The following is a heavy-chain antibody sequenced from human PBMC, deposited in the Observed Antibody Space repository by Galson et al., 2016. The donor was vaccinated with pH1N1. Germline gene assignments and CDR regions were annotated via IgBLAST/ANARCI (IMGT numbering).Heavy chain of an antibody. J-gene: IGHJ4*02. V-gene: IGHV3-64*02. CDR3: ARFRESTTAPYFDY. Sequence: SLRLSCATSGFRFSDYGIHWVRQAPGKGLVYVSAIKSNGENTYYADSVKGRFTISRDHSNNMVYLQMSSLRAEDMAVYYCARFRESTTAPYFDYWGQGTLVTVSS. CDR2: IKSNGENT. D-gene: IGHD1-1*01. CDR1: GFRFSDYG.